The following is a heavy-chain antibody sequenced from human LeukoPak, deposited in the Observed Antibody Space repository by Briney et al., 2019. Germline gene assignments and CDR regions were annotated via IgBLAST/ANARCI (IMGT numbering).Heavy chain of an antibody. CDR1: GGSISSYY. J-gene: IGHJ6*02. CDR2: IYYSGST. Sequence: SETLSLTCTVSGGSISSYYRSWIRQPPGKGLEWIGYIYYSGSTNYNPSLKSRVTISVDTSKNQFSLKLSSVTAADTAVYYCARHRRITMVRGAYGMDVWGQGTTVTVSS. V-gene: IGHV4-59*08. D-gene: IGHD3-10*01. CDR3: ARHRRITMVRGAYGMDV.